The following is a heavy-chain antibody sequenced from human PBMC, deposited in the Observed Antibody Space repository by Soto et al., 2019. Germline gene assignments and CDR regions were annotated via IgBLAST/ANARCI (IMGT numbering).Heavy chain of an antibody. CDR1: GFTFDDYT. J-gene: IGHJ6*02. D-gene: IGHD3-22*01. CDR2: ISWDGGST. V-gene: IGHV3-43*01. CDR3: AKELYDSRVTRCMDV. Sequence: GGSLRLSCAASGFTFDDYTMHWVRQAPGKGLEWVSLISWDGGSTYYADSVKGRFTISRDNSKNSLYLQMNSLRTEDTALYYCAKELYDSRVTRCMDVWGQGTTVTVSS.